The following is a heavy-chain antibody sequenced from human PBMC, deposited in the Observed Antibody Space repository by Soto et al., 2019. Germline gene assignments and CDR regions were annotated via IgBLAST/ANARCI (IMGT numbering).Heavy chain of an antibody. CDR3: AKLESSSHY. J-gene: IGHJ4*02. CDR2: IGGSGATT. V-gene: IGHV3-23*01. D-gene: IGHD3-3*01. Sequence: GGSLRLSCAASGFTFSTYGMSWVRQAPGKGLEWVSAIGGSGATTYYTDSVKGRFTISRDNSRNTVYLQMNSLRAEDTAVYYCAKLESSSHYWGQGTLATVSS. CDR1: GFTFSTYG.